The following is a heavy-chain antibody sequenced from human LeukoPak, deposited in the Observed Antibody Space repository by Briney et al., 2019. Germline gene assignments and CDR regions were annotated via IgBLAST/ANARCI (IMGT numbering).Heavy chain of an antibody. D-gene: IGHD3-22*01. Sequence: ASVKVSCKVSGYTLTELSMHWVRQAPGKGLEWMGGFDPEDGETIYAQKFQGRVTMTEDTSTDTAYMELSSLRSEDTAVYYCATANSNYYDSSGYYLWGRGTLVTVSS. CDR2: FDPEDGET. J-gene: IGHJ4*02. CDR3: ATANSNYYDSSGYYL. V-gene: IGHV1-24*01. CDR1: GYTLTELS.